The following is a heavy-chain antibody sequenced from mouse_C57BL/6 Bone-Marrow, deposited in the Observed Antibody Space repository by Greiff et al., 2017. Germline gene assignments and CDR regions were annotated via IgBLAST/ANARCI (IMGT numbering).Heavy chain of an antibody. J-gene: IGHJ4*01. V-gene: IGHV10-1*01. D-gene: IGHD2-4*01. Sequence: EVQRVESGGGLVQPKGSLKLSCAASGFSFNTYAMNWVRQAPGKGLEWVARIRSKSNNYATYYADSVKDRFTISRDDSESMLYLQMNNLKTEDTAMYYCVRGYDYAYYYAMDYWGQGTSVTVSS. CDR1: GFSFNTYA. CDR3: VRGYDYAYYYAMDY. CDR2: IRSKSNNYAT.